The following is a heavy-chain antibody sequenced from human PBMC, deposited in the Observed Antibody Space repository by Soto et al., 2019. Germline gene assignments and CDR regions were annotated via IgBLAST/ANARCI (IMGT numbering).Heavy chain of an antibody. D-gene: IGHD3-10*01. J-gene: IGHJ1*01. CDR3: AKGFNYYGRRPLLLAS. CDR2: ISYSGTT. V-gene: IGHV4-59*01. Sequence: PSETLSLTCTASGDSIRGDYWSWIRQPPGKRLEWIAYISYSGTTNYNPSLKSRVTISLDTSNNQLSLKMTSVTAADTAMYYCAKGFNYYGRRPLLLASWGLGTLVTVSS. CDR1: GDSIRGDY.